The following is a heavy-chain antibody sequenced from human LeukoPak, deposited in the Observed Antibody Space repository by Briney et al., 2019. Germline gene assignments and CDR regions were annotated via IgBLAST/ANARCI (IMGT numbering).Heavy chain of an antibody. D-gene: IGHD6-6*01. J-gene: IGHJ4*02. CDR2: IYSGGST. CDR3: ATTVPYSSSFTHFDY. CDR1: GFTVSSNY. Sequence: GGSLRLSCAASGFTVSSNYMNWVRQAPGKGLEWVSVIYSGGSTYYADSVKGRFTISRDNSKNTLYLQMNSLRAEDTAVYYCATTVPYSSSFTHFDYWGQGTLVTVSS. V-gene: IGHV3-53*01.